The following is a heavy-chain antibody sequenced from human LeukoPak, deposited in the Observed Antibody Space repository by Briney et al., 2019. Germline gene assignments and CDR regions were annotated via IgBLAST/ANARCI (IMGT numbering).Heavy chain of an antibody. CDR1: GGSFSGYY. Sequence: SETLSLTCAVYGGSFSGYYWSWIRQPPGKGLEWIGEINHSGSTNYNPSLKSRVTISLDTSQSQFSLRLSSVTAADTAVYYCARQPSGNYGKSGYYPYYFDSWGQGALVTVSS. CDR3: ARQPSGNYGKSGYYPYYFDS. CDR2: INHSGST. V-gene: IGHV4-34*01. D-gene: IGHD3-22*01. J-gene: IGHJ4*02.